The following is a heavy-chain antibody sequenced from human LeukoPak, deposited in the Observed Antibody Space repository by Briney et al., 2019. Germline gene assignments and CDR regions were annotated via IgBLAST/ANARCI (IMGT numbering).Heavy chain of an antibody. CDR2: IYTSGST. CDR3: ARTKWELLRGYYMDV. J-gene: IGHJ6*03. V-gene: IGHV4-4*07. D-gene: IGHD1-26*01. CDR1: GGSISSYY. Sequence: PSETLSLTCTVSGGSISSYYWSWIRQPAGKGLEWIGRIYTSGSTNYNPSLKSRVTMSVDTSKNQFSLKLSSVTAADTAVYYCARTKWELLRGYYMDVWGKGTTVTISS.